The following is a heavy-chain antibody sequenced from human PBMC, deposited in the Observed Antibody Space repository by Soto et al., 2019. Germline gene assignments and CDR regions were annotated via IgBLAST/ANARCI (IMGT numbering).Heavy chain of an antibody. CDR2: IYWDDDE. V-gene: IGHV2-5*02. CDR1: GFSLSIRGVA. CDR3: AQRPRGYSYHFEY. J-gene: IGHJ4*02. Sequence: QITLKESGPTLVTPTQTLTLTCPFSGFSLSIRGVAVGWFRQPPGKALEWLALIYWDDDEGYSPSLKSRLTITQDTSKKQVALTMTTMDPVDTATYYCAQRPRGYSYHFEYWGQGTLVTVSS. D-gene: IGHD5-18*01.